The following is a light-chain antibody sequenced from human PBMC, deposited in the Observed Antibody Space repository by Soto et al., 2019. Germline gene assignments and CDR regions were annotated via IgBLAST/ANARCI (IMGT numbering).Light chain of an antibody. CDR3: ETWDSNTWV. CDR1: SGHSSYI. Sequence: QLVLTQSSSASASLGSSVKLTCTLSSGHSSYIIAWHQQQPGKAPRYLMKLEGSGSYNKGSGVPDRFSGSSSGADRYLTISNLQFEDEADYYCETWDSNTWVFGGRTKLNV. V-gene: IGLV4-60*02. CDR2: LEGSGSY. J-gene: IGLJ3*02.